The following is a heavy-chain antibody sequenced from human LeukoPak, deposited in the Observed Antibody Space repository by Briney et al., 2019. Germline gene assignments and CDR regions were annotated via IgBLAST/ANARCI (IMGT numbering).Heavy chain of an antibody. Sequence: PGGSLRLSCAASGFTFSSYSMSWVRQAPGKGLEWVSAISGSGGSTYYADSVKGRFTISRDNSKNTLYLQMNSLRAEDTAVYYCAREGVYSYGYFYWGQGTLVTVSS. CDR1: GFTFSSYS. D-gene: IGHD5-18*01. CDR2: ISGSGGST. J-gene: IGHJ4*02. CDR3: AREGVYSYGYFY. V-gene: IGHV3-23*01.